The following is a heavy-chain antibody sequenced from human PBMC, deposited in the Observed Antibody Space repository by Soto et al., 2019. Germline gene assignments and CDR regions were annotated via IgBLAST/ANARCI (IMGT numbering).Heavy chain of an antibody. J-gene: IGHJ4*02. CDR1: GGSFSGYY. CDR3: ATSYDSSGYYGY. Sequence: SSETLSLTCAVYGGSFSGYYWSWIRQPPGKGLEWIGEINHSGSTNYNPSLKSRVTISVDTSKNQFSLKLGSVTAADTAVYYCATSYDSSGYYGYWGQGTLVTVSS. D-gene: IGHD3-22*01. V-gene: IGHV4-34*01. CDR2: INHSGST.